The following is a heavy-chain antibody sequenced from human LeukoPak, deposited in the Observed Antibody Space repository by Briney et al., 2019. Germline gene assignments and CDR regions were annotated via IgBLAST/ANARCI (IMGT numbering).Heavy chain of an antibody. V-gene: IGHV1-8*01. CDR1: RYTFTSYD. D-gene: IGHD2-2*01. CDR2: MNPNSGNT. CDR3: ASKCWDPTSCPNYYGMDV. Sequence: ASVKVSCKASRYTFTSYDNNWVRQATGQGLEWMGWMNPNSGNTGYAQKFQGRVTMTRNTSISTAYMELSSLRSEDTAVYYCASKCWDPTSCPNYYGMDVWGQGTTVTVSS. J-gene: IGHJ6*02.